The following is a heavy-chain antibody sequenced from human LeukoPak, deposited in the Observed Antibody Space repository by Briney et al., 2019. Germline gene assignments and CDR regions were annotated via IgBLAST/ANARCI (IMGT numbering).Heavy chain of an antibody. CDR3: ARDDPHYDILAGYYPIDS. J-gene: IGHJ4*02. CDR2: LRYDGSNQ. D-gene: IGHD3-9*01. CDR1: GFTFIRNG. V-gene: IGHV3-30*02. Sequence: PGGSLRLSCEASGFTFIRNGMHWVRQAPGKGLQWVACLRYDGSNQYYADSVQGRFTISRDNSKNTLYLQMYSLRAEDTAVYYCARDDPHYDILAGYYPIDSWGQGTLVTVSS.